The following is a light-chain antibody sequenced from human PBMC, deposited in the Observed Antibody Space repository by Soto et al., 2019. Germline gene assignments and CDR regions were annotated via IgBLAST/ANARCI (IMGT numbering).Light chain of an antibody. V-gene: IGKV1-39*01. Sequence: DIQMTQSPPSLSASVGDRVTITCRASQSISNYLNWYQQKPGKAPKLLIYAASTLQSGVPSRFSGSGSGTDFTLTITSLQPEDFATYYCQQTYSPLWTFGQGTKVEV. CDR2: AAS. CDR3: QQTYSPLWT. J-gene: IGKJ1*01. CDR1: QSISNY.